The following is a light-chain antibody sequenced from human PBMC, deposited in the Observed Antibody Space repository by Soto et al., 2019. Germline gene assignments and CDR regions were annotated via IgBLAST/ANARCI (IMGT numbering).Light chain of an antibody. J-gene: IGLJ1*01. CDR3: SSYKGRYSLYV. CDR1: SSDVGTYNF. Sequence: QSALTQPASVSGSPGQSITISCTGTSSDVGTYNFVSWYQQHPGKAPKPIIYEVKNRPSGISNRFSGSKSGNTASLTISGLQAEDEADHYRSSYKGRYSLYVFGTGTKVTVL. V-gene: IGLV2-14*01. CDR2: EVK.